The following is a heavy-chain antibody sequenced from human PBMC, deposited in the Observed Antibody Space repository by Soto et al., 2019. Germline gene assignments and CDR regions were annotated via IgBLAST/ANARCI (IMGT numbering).Heavy chain of an antibody. D-gene: IGHD3-16*01. CDR1: GFTFSSYA. Sequence: EVHLLESGGNVVQPGGSLRLSCAASGFTFSSYAMNWVRQAPGKGLEWVSSISGNGRNTYYADSVKGRFTISRDRYKYTLLLQMDSLGEDDTANYYAAKYLSILACLALGGPFASCGVGSLVTVSS. CDR2: ISGNGRNT. CDR3: AKYLSILACLALGGPFAS. V-gene: IGHV3-23*01. J-gene: IGHJ4*02.